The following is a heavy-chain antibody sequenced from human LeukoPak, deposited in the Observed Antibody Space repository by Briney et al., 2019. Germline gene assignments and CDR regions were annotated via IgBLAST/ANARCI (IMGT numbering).Heavy chain of an antibody. D-gene: IGHD3-10*01. CDR2: INPNTGDT. CDR3: ARAHPVNYYGSGSYYTGNYYYMDV. J-gene: IGHJ6*03. CDR1: GYTFTGNY. Sequence: GASVNVSCKASGYTFTGNYIHWVRQAPGHGLEWMGWINPNTGDTNYAQKFQGRVTRTRDTSISTAYMELSRLRSDDTAVYYCARAHPVNYYGSGSYYTGNYYYMDVWGKGTTVTISS. V-gene: IGHV1-2*02.